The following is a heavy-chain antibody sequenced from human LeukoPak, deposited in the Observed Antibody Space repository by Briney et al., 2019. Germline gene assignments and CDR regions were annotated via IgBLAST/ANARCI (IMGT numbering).Heavy chain of an antibody. Sequence: SQTLSLTCTVSGGSISSGSYYWSWLRQPAGKGLEWIGRIYTSGSTNYNPSLKSRVTMSVDTSKNQFSLKLSSVTAADTAVYYCARDTTSPYTMVRGPTGYWGQGTLVTVSS. CDR1: GGSISSGSYY. J-gene: IGHJ4*02. CDR3: ARDTTSPYTMVRGPTGY. D-gene: IGHD3-10*01. V-gene: IGHV4-61*02. CDR2: IYTSGST.